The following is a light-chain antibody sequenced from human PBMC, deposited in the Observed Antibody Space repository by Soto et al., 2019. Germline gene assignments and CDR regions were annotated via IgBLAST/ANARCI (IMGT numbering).Light chain of an antibody. V-gene: IGLV2-8*01. CDR3: SSYAGSNNYV. CDR1: SSDVGAYNY. Sequence: QSALTQPPSASGAPGQSVTISCTGTSSDVGAYNYLSWYQQHPGKAPNLMIYEVSKRPSGVPDRFSGSKSGNTASLTVSGLQAEDEADYYCSSYAGSNNYVFGTGTKVTVL. J-gene: IGLJ1*01. CDR2: EVS.